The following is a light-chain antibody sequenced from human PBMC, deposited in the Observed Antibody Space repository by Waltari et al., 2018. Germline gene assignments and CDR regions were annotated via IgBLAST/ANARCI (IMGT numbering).Light chain of an antibody. V-gene: IGLV3-21*02. Sequence: SYVVTQPPSVSVAPGQTARITCGGNKIGSKSVQWYQQRPGQAPVLVVYDNSDRPSGISERLSGSNFANTATLSINRVEAGDEADYYCQVWDDSSDQGVFGGGTKLTVL. J-gene: IGLJ2*01. CDR3: QVWDDSSDQGV. CDR2: DNS. CDR1: KIGSKS.